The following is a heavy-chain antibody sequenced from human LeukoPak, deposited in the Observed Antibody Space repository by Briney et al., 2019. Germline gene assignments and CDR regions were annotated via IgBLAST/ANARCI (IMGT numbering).Heavy chain of an antibody. CDR3: ARDAKYYYGSRTFFFYEH. D-gene: IGHD3-10*01. Sequence: PSETLSLTCAVYGGSFSDYYWSWIRQPPGKGLEWIGSIYHSGSTYYNPSLKSRVTISVDTSKNQFSLKLSSVTAADTAIYYCARDAKYYYGSRTFFFYEHWGQGTLLTVSS. CDR1: GGSFSDYY. J-gene: IGHJ4*02. V-gene: IGHV4-34*01. CDR2: IYHSGST.